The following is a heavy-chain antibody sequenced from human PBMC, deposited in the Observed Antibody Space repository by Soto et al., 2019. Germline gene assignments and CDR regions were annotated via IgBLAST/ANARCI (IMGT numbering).Heavy chain of an antibody. Sequence: QVQLQQWGAGLLKPSETLSLTCAVYGGSFSGYYWSWIRQPPGKGLEWIVEINHSGSTNYNPSLKSRVTISVDTSKNQFSLKLSSVTAADTAVYYCARVAPPTGIAVAAPGGHFDYWGQGTLVTVSS. V-gene: IGHV4-34*01. J-gene: IGHJ4*02. D-gene: IGHD6-19*01. CDR3: ARVAPPTGIAVAAPGGHFDY. CDR1: GGSFSGYY. CDR2: INHSGST.